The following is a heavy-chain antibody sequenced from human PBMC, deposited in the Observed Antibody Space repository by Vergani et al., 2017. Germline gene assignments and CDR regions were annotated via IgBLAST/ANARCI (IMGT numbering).Heavy chain of an antibody. Sequence: VPLLQSGSELKKPGASVRISCEASGYTFTNYPLIWVRQAPGQGLEWVSVIYSGGPTYYADSVKGRFTISRDKSKNTLYLQMNGLRAEDTAVYYCARETGATVTRLYYYHGMDIWGQGTTVTVSS. J-gene: IGHJ6*02. CDR1: GYTFTNYP. D-gene: IGHD4-17*01. V-gene: IGHV3-66*02. CDR3: ARETGATVTRLYYYHGMDI. CDR2: IYSGGPT.